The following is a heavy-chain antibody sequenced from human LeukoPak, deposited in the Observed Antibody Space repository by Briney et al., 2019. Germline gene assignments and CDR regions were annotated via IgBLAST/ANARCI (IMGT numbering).Heavy chain of an antibody. CDR3: ARRFAGYSSGWYEEYFQH. CDR1: GFTFSDYY. J-gene: IGHJ1*01. CDR2: ISSSGSTI. Sequence: GGSLRLSCAASGFTFSDYYMSWIRQAPGKGLEWVSYISSSGSTIYYADSVKGRFTISRDNAKNSLYLQMNSLRAEDTAVYYCARRFAGYSSGWYEEYFQHWGQGTLVTVSS. V-gene: IGHV3-11*01. D-gene: IGHD6-19*01.